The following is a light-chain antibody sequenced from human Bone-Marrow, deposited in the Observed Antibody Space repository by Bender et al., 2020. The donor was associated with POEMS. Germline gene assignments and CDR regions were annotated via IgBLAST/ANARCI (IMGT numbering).Light chain of an antibody. J-gene: IGLJ1*01. Sequence: AARITCSGDALSTQYAYWYQLKPGQAPVLVMYKDNKRPSGIPERFSGSSSGTTVTLTINGVQAEDEADYYCGSCINCTTLDYVFGTGTTVTVL. CDR1: ALSTQY. CDR2: KDN. V-gene: IGLV3-25*03. CDR3: GSCINCTTLDYV.